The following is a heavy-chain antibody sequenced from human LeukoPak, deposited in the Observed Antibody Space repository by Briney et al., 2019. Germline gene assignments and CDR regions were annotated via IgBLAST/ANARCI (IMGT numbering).Heavy chain of an antibody. CDR3: ATLTGGDDAFDI. CDR2: IYYSGST. D-gene: IGHD4-23*01. J-gene: IGHJ3*02. Sequence: SETLSLTCTVSGGSISSYYWSWIRQPPGKGLEWIGYIYYSGSTNYNPSLKSRVTISVLTSKNRFSLKLSSVTAADTAVYYCATLTGGDDAFDIWGQGTMVTVSS. V-gene: IGHV4-59*01. CDR1: GGSISSYY.